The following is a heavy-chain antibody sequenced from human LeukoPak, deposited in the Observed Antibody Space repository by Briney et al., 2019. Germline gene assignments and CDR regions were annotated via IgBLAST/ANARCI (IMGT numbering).Heavy chain of an antibody. Sequence: ASVKVSCKVSGYTLTELSMHWVRQAPGKGLEWMGGFDPEDGETIYAQKFQGRVTMTEDTSTDTAYMELSSLRSEDTAVYYCASRSSGSVRTLSDYWGQGTLVTVSS. CDR3: ASRSSGSVRTLSDY. CDR2: FDPEDGET. J-gene: IGHJ4*02. CDR1: GYTLTELS. V-gene: IGHV1-24*01. D-gene: IGHD6-19*01.